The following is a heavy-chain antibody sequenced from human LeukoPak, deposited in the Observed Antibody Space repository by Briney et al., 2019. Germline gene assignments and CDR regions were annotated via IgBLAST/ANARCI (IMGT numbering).Heavy chain of an antibody. D-gene: IGHD3-16*01. CDR3: ARSYGLGGNYFDY. V-gene: IGHV1-2*02. CDR2: INPNSGGT. CDR1: GYTSTDYY. Sequence: ASVKVSCKASGYTSTDYYMHWVRQAPGQGLEWMGWINPNSGGTNYAQKFQGRVTMTRDTSISTAYMELSRLRSDDTAVYYCARSYGLGGNYFDYWGQGTLVTVSS. J-gene: IGHJ4*02.